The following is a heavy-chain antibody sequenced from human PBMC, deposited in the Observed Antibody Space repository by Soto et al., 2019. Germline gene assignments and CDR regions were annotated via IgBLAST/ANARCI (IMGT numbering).Heavy chain of an antibody. Sequence: QVQLQESGPGLVKPSETLSLTCTVSGGSISSYSWSWIRQPPGKGLEWIGYIYYSGSTNYNPYFKSRVTISVETSKNQFSLKLSSVTAADSAVYYCARQLGYCSGGSCYSANFDYWGQGTLVTVSS. CDR3: ARQLGYCSGGSCYSANFDY. D-gene: IGHD2-15*01. V-gene: IGHV4-59*08. CDR2: IYYSGST. J-gene: IGHJ4*02. CDR1: GGSISSYS.